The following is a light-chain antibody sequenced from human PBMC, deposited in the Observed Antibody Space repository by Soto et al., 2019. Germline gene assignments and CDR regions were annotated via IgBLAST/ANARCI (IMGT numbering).Light chain of an antibody. V-gene: IGKV3-15*01. CDR1: QSLSNN. Sequence: EIVMTQSPATLSVSPGERATLSCRASQSLSNNLAWYQQKPGQAPRLLIYGASTRATGIPARFSGSGSGTEFTLTISSLQSEDFAVYYCQQYNNWPPWTFGQGTKVKSN. CDR2: GAS. CDR3: QQYNNWPPWT. J-gene: IGKJ1*01.